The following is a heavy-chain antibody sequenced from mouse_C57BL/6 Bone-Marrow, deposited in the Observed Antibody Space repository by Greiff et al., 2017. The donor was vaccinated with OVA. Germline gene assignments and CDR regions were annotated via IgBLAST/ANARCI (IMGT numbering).Heavy chain of an antibody. CDR3: ARDPFYYYGSSRFDY. Sequence: EVQVVESGPGLVKPSQSLSLTCSVTGYSITSGYYWNWIRQFPGNKLEWMGYISYDGSNNYNPSLKNRISITRDTSKNQFFLKLNSVTTEDTATYYCARDPFYYYGSSRFDYWGQGTTLTVSS. V-gene: IGHV3-6*01. CDR2: ISYDGSN. J-gene: IGHJ2*01. CDR1: GYSITSGYY. D-gene: IGHD1-1*01.